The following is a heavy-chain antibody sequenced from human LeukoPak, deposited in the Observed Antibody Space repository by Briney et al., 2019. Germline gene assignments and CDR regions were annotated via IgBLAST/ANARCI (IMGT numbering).Heavy chain of an antibody. D-gene: IGHD4-23*01. Sequence: GGSLRLSCAASGFTLSSYAMSWVRQAPGKGLEWVSVISGSDGSTYYADSVKGRFTISRDNSKNTLSLQMNSLRAEDSAVYYCAKGSNPSTVVTFDYWGQGTLVTVSS. J-gene: IGHJ4*02. V-gene: IGHV3-23*01. CDR3: AKGSNPSTVVTFDY. CDR1: GFTLSSYA. CDR2: ISGSDGST.